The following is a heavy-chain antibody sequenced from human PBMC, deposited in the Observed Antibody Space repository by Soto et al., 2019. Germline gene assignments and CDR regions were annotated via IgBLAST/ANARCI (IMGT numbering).Heavy chain of an antibody. D-gene: IGHD3-16*01. CDR2: IYPDDSET. V-gene: IGHV5-51*01. CDR1: GYTFSSNW. CDR3: AGLPDSWGEPHFFDS. Sequence: GESLKISCQASGYTFSSNWIGWVRQMPGKGLEWMGIIYPDDSETRYSPSFQGQVTISADRSFNTAYLQWASLQASDTAIYYCAGLPDSWGEPHFFDSWGQGTMFTVSS. J-gene: IGHJ4*02.